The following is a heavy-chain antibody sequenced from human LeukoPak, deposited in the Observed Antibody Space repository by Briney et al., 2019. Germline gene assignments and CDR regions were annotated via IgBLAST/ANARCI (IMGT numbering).Heavy chain of an antibody. Sequence: GGSLRLSCAASGFTFNTYGMSWVRQAPGKGLEWVSGISGSGGATYYADSVKGRFTVSRDDPHNTLYLQMNSVRAEDTAVYYCARDVVLSDYVWLFDYWGQGTLVTVSS. CDR2: ISGSGGAT. J-gene: IGHJ4*02. V-gene: IGHV3-23*01. CDR3: ARDVVLSDYVWLFDY. D-gene: IGHD3-16*01. CDR1: GFTFNTYG.